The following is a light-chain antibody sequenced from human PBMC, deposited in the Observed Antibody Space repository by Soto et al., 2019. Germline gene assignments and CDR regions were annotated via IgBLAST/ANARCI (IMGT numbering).Light chain of an antibody. V-gene: IGLV2-14*03. CDR1: SSDVGGYNY. CDR2: DVS. Sequence: QSALTQPASVSGSPGQSITISCTGTSSDVGGYNYVSWYQHHPGKAPKLMIYDVSNRPSGVSNRFSGSKSGNTASLSIFGLQPEDEADYYCSSYRTSNTRQIVCGTGTKVTVL. J-gene: IGLJ1*01. CDR3: SSYRTSNTRQIV.